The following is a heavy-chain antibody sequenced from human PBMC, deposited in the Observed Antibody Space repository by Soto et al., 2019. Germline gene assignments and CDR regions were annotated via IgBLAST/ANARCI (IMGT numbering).Heavy chain of an antibody. Sequence: PGGSLRLSCAASGFTFSNYWMSWVRQAPGEGLEWVANIKQDGSENSYVDSVKGRFTISRDNAKNSVYLQMNSLRAEDTAVYYCGGGRDRSGSRCYFDYWGQGTLVTVSS. CDR1: GFTFSNYW. CDR3: GGGRDRSGSRCYFDY. V-gene: IGHV3-7*04. D-gene: IGHD2-15*01. J-gene: IGHJ4*02. CDR2: IKQDGSEN.